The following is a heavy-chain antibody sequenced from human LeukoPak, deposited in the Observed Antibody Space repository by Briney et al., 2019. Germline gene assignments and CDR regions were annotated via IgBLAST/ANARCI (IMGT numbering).Heavy chain of an antibody. J-gene: IGHJ4*02. CDR1: GFTFSSYG. CDR3: AKEARRYSSGWYCYDY. V-gene: IGHV3-30*18. Sequence: GRSLRLSCAASGFTFSSYGMHWVRQAPGKGLEWVAVISYDGSNKYYADSVKGRFTISRDNSKNTLYLQMNSLRAEDTAVYYCAKEARRYSSGWYCYDYWGQGTLVTVSS. D-gene: IGHD6-19*01. CDR2: ISYDGSNK.